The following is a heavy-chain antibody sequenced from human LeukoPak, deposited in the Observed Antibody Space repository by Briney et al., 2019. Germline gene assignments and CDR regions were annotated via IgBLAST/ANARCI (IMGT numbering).Heavy chain of an antibody. D-gene: IGHD2-8*01. CDR2: INHSGST. V-gene: IGHV4-34*01. CDR1: GGSSIGYY. Sequence: SETLSLTCAVYGGSSIGYYWSWIRQPPGKGLEWIGEINHSGSTNYNPSLKSRVTISVDTSKNQFSLKLSSVTAADTAVYYCARGGMVYVIPSYYYYGMDVWGQGTTVTVSS. CDR3: ARGGMVYVIPSYYYYGMDV. J-gene: IGHJ6*02.